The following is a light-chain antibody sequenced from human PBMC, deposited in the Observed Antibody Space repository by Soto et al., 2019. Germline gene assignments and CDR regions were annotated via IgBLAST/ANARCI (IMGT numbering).Light chain of an antibody. CDR1: QSVSSY. J-gene: IGKJ4*01. CDR2: DAS. CDR3: QQGLT. V-gene: IGKV3-11*01. Sequence: EIVLTQSPATLSLSPGERATLSCRASQSVSSYLAWYQQKPGQAPRLLIYDASNRATGIPARFSGSGSGTDFTLTISRLEPEDFAVYYCQQGLTFGGGTKVEIK.